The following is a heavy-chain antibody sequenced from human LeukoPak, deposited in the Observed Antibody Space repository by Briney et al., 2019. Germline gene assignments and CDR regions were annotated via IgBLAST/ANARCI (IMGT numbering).Heavy chain of an antibody. J-gene: IGHJ4*02. CDR3: AKDMDTAMASGGLFDY. D-gene: IGHD5-18*01. V-gene: IGHV3-9*03. Sequence: GGSLRLSCAASGFTFDDYAMHWVRQAPGKGLEWVSGISWNSGSIGYADSVKGRFTISRDNAKNSLYPQMNSLRAEDMALYYCAKDMDTAMASGGLFDYWGQGTLVTVSS. CDR2: ISWNSGSI. CDR1: GFTFDDYA.